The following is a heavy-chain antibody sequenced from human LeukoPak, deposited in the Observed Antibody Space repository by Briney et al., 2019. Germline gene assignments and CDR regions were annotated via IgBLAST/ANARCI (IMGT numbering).Heavy chain of an antibody. D-gene: IGHD3-9*01. CDR1: GGSISSYY. V-gene: IGHV4-59*05. CDR3: ASWGYYDILTGYYPTSFY. CDR2: IYYSGST. J-gene: IGHJ4*02. Sequence: SETLSLTCTVSGGSISSYYWSWIRQPPGKGLEWIGSIYYSGSTYYNPSLKSRVTISVDTSKNQFSLKLSSVTAADTAVYYCASWGYYDILTGYYPTSFYWGQGTLVTVSS.